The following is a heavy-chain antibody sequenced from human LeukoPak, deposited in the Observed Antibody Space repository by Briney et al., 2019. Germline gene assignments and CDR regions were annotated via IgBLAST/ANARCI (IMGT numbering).Heavy chain of an antibody. D-gene: IGHD3-22*01. CDR1: GFTFSSYE. Sequence: AGGSLRLSCAASGFTFSSYEMNWVRQAPGKGLEWVSYISSSGSTIYYADSVKGRFTISRDNAKNSLYLQMNSLRAEDTAVYYCARGVLTYYYESSAYYPFGFWGQGALVTVSS. CDR2: ISSSGSTI. V-gene: IGHV3-48*03. J-gene: IGHJ4*02. CDR3: ARGVLTYYYESSAYYPFGF.